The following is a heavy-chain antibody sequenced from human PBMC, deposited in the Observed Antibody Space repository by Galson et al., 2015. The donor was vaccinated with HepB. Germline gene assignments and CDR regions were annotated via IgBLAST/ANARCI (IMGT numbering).Heavy chain of an antibody. J-gene: IGHJ6*02. CDR1: GFTFSSYS. CDR3: ARALDFWSGYYSLQSPYYYGMDV. Sequence: SLRLSCAASGFTFSSYSMNWVRQAPGKGLEWVSSISSSSYIYYADSVKGRFTISRDNAKNSLYLQMNSLRAEDTAVYYCARALDFWSGYYSLQSPYYYGMDVWGQGTTVTVSS. V-gene: IGHV3-21*01. CDR2: ISSSSYI. D-gene: IGHD3-3*01.